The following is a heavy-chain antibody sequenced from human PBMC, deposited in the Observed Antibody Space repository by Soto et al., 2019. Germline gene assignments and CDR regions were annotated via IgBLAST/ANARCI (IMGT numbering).Heavy chain of an antibody. V-gene: IGHV4-34*01. CDR2: INQSGST. CDR1: GGSFSTYY. CDR3: AGRDYYYGVDV. Sequence: QVQLQQWGAGLLKPAETLSLTCAVFGGSFSTYYWSWIRQPPGRGLEWIGEINQSGSTNYNPSLKSRVSISVDTSKKHFSLNLSSVTAADTAVYYCAGRDYYYGVDVCGQGTTVTVSS. J-gene: IGHJ6*02.